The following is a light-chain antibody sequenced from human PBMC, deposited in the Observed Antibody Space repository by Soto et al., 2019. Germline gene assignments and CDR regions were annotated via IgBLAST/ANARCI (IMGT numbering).Light chain of an antibody. V-gene: IGKV3-20*01. J-gene: IGKJ1*01. CDR3: QQYGTSPWT. Sequence: EIVLTQSPGTLSLSPGERATLSCRASQSVNNNYLAWYQQKPGQAPRLVIYGASSRATGIPDRFSGSGSGTDFTLTISRLEPEDFAVYFCQQYGTSPWTFGQGTKVEIK. CDR2: GAS. CDR1: QSVNNNY.